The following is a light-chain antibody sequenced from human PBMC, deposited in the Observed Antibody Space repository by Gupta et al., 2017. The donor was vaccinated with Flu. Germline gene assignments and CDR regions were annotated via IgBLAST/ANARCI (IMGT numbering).Light chain of an antibody. J-gene: IGLJ3*02. Sequence: RDIGSHALVSGYQQHPGKGPKLIIYGVSKWPSGVSTRFSGSKSGNTASLTISGLQPEDEADYYCCSYATNSPHWVFGGGTKVTVV. CDR3: CSYATNSPHWV. CDR2: GVS. V-gene: IGLV2-23*02. CDR1: RDIGSHAL.